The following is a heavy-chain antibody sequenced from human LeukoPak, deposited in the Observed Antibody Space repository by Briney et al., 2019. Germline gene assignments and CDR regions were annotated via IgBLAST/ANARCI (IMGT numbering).Heavy chain of an antibody. CDR1: GGSISSYY. D-gene: IGHD3-3*01. CDR2: IYYGGYT. CDR3: QSRFLEWLLDY. J-gene: IGHJ4*02. Sequence: SETLSLTCTVSGGSISSYYWSWIRQPPGKGLEWIGSIYYGGYTYYNPSLKSRVTISVDTSKNQFSLKLSSVTAADTAIYYCQSRFLEWLLDYWGQGTLVTVSS. V-gene: IGHV4-59*05.